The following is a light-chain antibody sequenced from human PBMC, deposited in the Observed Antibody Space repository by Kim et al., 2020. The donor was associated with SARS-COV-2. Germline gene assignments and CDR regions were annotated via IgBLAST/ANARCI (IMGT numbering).Light chain of an antibody. CDR3: QQHNSYPGT. J-gene: IGKJ1*01. Sequence: DIQMTQSPSTLSASVGDRVSITCRASQSISNWLAWYQQKPGKAPKVLIYKASTLESGVPSRFSGSGSGTELTLTINSLQPDDLATYYCQQHNSYPGTFGQGTKVDIK. CDR1: QSISNW. V-gene: IGKV1-5*03. CDR2: KAS.